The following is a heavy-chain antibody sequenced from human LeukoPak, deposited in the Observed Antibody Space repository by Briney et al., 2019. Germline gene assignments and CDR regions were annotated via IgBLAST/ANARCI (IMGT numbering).Heavy chain of an antibody. J-gene: IGHJ4*02. Sequence: SETLSLTCAVYGGSFSGYYWSWIRQPPGKGLEWIGEINHSGNTNYNPSLKSRVTISVDTSKNQFSLKLSSVTAADTAVYYCARAPDIVVVPAANYYFDYWGQGTLVTVSS. CDR2: INHSGNT. CDR3: ARAPDIVVVPAANYYFDY. D-gene: IGHD2-2*01. V-gene: IGHV4-34*01. CDR1: GGSFSGYY.